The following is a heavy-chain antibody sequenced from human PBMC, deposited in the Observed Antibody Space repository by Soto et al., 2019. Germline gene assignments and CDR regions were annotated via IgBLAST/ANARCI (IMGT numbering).Heavy chain of an antibody. CDR1: GYTFTSYG. CDR3: ARDIYFDWLSGQYYYCGMDV. V-gene: IGHV1-18*04. D-gene: IGHD3-9*01. CDR2: ISAYNGNT. Sequence: ASVKVSCKASGYTFTSYGISWVRQAPGQGLEWMGWISAYNGNTNYAQKLQGRVTMTTDTSTSTASMELRSLRSDDTAVYYCARDIYFDWLSGQYYYCGMDVWGQGTTVTVSS. J-gene: IGHJ6*02.